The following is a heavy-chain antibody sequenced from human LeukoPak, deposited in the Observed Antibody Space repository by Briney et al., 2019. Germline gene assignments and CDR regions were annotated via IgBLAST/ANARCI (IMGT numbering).Heavy chain of an antibody. V-gene: IGHV3-23*01. CDR3: AKADYYDFWSGYSVNFDY. Sequence: GGSLRLSCAASGFTFSSYAMSWVRQAPGKGLEWVSAISGSGGSTYYADSVKGRFTIPRDNSKNTLYLQMNSLRAEDTAVYYCAKADYYDFWSGYSVNFDYWGQGTLVTVSS. CDR2: ISGSGGST. D-gene: IGHD3-3*01. CDR1: GFTFSSYA. J-gene: IGHJ4*02.